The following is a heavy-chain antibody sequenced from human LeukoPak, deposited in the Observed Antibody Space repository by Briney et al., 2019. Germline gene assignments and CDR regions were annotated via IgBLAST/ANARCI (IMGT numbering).Heavy chain of an antibody. V-gene: IGHV3-48*02. Sequence: GGSLRLSCAASGFTFSSYSMNWVRQAPGKGLEWVSYISSSSSTIYYADSVKGRFTISRDNAKNSLYLQMNSLRDEDTAVYYCARDRYSSSSSLYPSPDWFDPWGQGTLVTVSS. J-gene: IGHJ5*02. CDR3: ARDRYSSSSSLYPSPDWFDP. D-gene: IGHD6-6*01. CDR1: GFTFSSYS. CDR2: ISSSSSTI.